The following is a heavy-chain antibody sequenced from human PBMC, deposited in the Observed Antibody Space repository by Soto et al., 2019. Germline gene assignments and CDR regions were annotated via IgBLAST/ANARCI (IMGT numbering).Heavy chain of an antibody. CDR1: GFTFSTYA. J-gene: IGHJ4*02. V-gene: IGHV3-23*01. D-gene: IGHD1-26*01. CDR3: ARRGSGSYYDY. Sequence: EVQLLESGGGLVQPGGSLRLSCAASGFTFSTYAMSWVRQAPGKGLEWVSAISGRGGSTYYADSVKGRFTISRDNSKNTLYLQMNSLRAEDTAVYYCARRGSGSYYDYWGQGTPVTVSS. CDR2: ISGRGGST.